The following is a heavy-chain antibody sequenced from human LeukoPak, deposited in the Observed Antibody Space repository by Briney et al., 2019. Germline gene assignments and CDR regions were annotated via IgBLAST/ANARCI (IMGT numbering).Heavy chain of an antibody. V-gene: IGHV3-11*01. D-gene: IGHD2/OR15-2a*01. CDR3: ATNLIGAGEYFQQ. J-gene: IGHJ1*01. Sequence: GGSLRLSCAASGLRFSDYYVSWIRQAPGKGLQWVSYISSGGDIMHYADSVKGRFTSSRDNAKNSGYLEMNSLGAEDAAVYYCATNLIGAGEYFQQWGQGTLVTVSS. CDR2: ISSGGDIM. CDR1: GLRFSDYY.